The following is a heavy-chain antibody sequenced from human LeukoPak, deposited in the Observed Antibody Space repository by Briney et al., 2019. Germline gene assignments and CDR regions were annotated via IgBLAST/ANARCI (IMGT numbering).Heavy chain of an antibody. J-gene: IGHJ6*02. CDR2: ISKSGTYI. CDR1: GFTFRDYT. CDR3: ARDHYDSSGYYGMDV. V-gene: IGHV3-21*01. D-gene: IGHD3-22*01. Sequence: PGGSLRLSCAASGFTFRDYTMNWVRQAPGKGLEWVSAISKSGTYIKYADSVKGRFTISRDNAKNSLYLQMNSLRAEDTAVYYCARDHYDSSGYYGMDVWGQGTTVTVSS.